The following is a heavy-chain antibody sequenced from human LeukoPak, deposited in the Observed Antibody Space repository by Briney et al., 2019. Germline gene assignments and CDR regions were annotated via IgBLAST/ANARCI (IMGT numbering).Heavy chain of an antibody. J-gene: IGHJ4*02. CDR1: KFIFSNYW. CDR2: IYSGGST. Sequence: GGSLRLSCAASKFIFSNYWMSWVRQAPGKGLEWVSVIYSGGSTYYADSVKGRFTISRDNSKNTLYLQMNSLRAEDTAVYYCARGQGAVAVHFDYWGQGTLVTVSS. V-gene: IGHV3-53*01. CDR3: ARGQGAVAVHFDY. D-gene: IGHD6-19*01.